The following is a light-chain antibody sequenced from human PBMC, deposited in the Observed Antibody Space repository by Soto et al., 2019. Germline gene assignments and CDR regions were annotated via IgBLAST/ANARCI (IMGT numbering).Light chain of an antibody. V-gene: IGKV3-20*01. CDR1: QYINTR. J-gene: IGKJ1*01. Sequence: EIVLTQSPATLSSFPGDRVTLSCRASQYINTRLAWYQHRPGQAPRLLIYQTSIRAAGIPARFSASGSGTDFTLTISRLEPEDFAVYYCQQCGSSPWTFGQGTKVDIK. CDR3: QQCGSSPWT. CDR2: QTS.